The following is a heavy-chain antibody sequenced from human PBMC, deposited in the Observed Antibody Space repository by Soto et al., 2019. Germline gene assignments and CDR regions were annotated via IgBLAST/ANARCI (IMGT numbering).Heavy chain of an antibody. CDR2: IYYSGST. V-gene: IGHV4-59*01. CDR3: ARARTYYYDSSGYSLDY. CDR1: GGSISSYY. D-gene: IGHD3-22*01. Sequence: SETLSLTCTVSGGSISSYYWSWIRQPPGKGLEWIGYIYYSGSTNYNPSLKSRVTISVDTSKNQFSLKLSSVTAADTAVYYCARARTYYYDSSGYSLDYWGQGTLVTVSS. J-gene: IGHJ4*02.